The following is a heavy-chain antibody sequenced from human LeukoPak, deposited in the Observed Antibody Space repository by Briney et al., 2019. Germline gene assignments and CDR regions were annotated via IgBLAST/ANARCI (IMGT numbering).Heavy chain of an antibody. CDR3: ARASYCGGDCYSRYFQH. Sequence: GGSLRLSCAASGFTFSSYWMHWVRQAPGKGLVWVSRINSDGSSTSYADSVKGRFTISRDNAKNTLYPQMNSLRAEDTAVYYCARASYCGGDCYSRYFQHWGQGTLVTVSS. V-gene: IGHV3-74*01. J-gene: IGHJ1*01. D-gene: IGHD2-21*02. CDR2: INSDGSST. CDR1: GFTFSSYW.